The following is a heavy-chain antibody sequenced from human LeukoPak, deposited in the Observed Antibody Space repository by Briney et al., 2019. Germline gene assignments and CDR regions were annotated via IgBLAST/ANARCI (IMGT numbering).Heavy chain of an antibody. V-gene: IGHV4-61*02. CDR1: GGSISSGSYY. J-gene: IGHJ6*03. D-gene: IGHD1-1*01. CDR2: IYTSGNT. CDR3: ARGYNYYYYYYMDV. Sequence: SQTLSLTCTVSGGSISSGSYYWSWIRQPAGKGLEWIGRIYTSGNTNYNPSLKSRVTISVDTSKNQFSLKLSSVTAADTAVYYCARGYNYYYYYYMDVWGKGTTVTVSS.